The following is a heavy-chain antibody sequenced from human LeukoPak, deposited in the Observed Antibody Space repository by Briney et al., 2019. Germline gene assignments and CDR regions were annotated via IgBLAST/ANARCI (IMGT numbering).Heavy chain of an antibody. J-gene: IGHJ4*02. CDR2: ISGSGGST. Sequence: GGTLRLSCAASGFTFSSYGMSWVRQAPGKGLEWVSAISGSGGSTYYADSVKGRFTISRDNSKNTLYLQMNSLRAEDTAVYYCAKGYDSSGYYRGGDYWGQGTLVTVSS. D-gene: IGHD3-22*01. CDR3: AKGYDSSGYYRGGDY. V-gene: IGHV3-23*01. CDR1: GFTFSSYG.